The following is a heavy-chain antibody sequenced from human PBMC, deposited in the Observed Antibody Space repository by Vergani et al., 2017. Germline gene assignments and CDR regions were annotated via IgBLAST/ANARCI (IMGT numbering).Heavy chain of an antibody. D-gene: IGHD3-10*01. J-gene: IGHJ6*02. CDR1: GFTFSSYA. Sequence: EVQLLESGGNLIQPGGSLRLSCGASGFTFSSYAMTWVRLAPGKGLQWVSAISGSGGNTFYTDSVKGRFTISRDNSKNTLYLQMNSLRAEDTAVYYCAKDLFYYGSGSYFYGMDVWGQGTTVTVSS. CDR2: ISGSGGNT. V-gene: IGHV3-23*01. CDR3: AKDLFYYGSGSYFYGMDV.